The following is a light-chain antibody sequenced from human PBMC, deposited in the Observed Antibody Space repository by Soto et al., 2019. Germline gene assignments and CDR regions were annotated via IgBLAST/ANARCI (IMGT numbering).Light chain of an antibody. CDR1: QSVSSY. V-gene: IGKV3-11*01. CDR2: DAS. CDR3: QQRNNWPRT. Sequence: EIVLTQSPATLSSSPGERATLSCRASQSVSSYLAWYQQKPGQAPRLLIYDASDRATGIPARFSGSGSGTDFSITISSLEPEEFAVYYCQQRNNWPRTFGQGTKVEIK. J-gene: IGKJ1*01.